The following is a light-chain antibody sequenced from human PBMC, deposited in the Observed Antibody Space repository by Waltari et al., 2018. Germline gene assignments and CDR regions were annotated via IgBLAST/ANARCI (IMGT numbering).Light chain of an antibody. Sequence: EIVLAQSPATLSFSPGERATLSCRASQSVSRFLAWYQQKPGQAPRLLIYDASDRATGTPARISGSGSGTDFTLTISSLEPEDFAVYYCQHRGNWPLLAFGQGTRLEIK. J-gene: IGKJ5*01. V-gene: IGKV3-11*01. CDR2: DAS. CDR3: QHRGNWPLLA. CDR1: QSVSRF.